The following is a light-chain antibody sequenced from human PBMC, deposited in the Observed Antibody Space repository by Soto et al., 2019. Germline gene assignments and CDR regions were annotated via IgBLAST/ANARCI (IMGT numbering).Light chain of an antibody. J-gene: IGKJ5*01. CDR1: QSVSNNY. CDR3: QQSFSTLT. V-gene: IGKV3-20*01. Sequence: EIVLTQSPGTLSLSPGERATLSCRASQSVSNNYLAWYQQKPGQAPRLLIYGASNRATGIPDRFSGSGSGTDFTLTISSLQPEDFATYYCQQSFSTLTFGQGTRLEIK. CDR2: GAS.